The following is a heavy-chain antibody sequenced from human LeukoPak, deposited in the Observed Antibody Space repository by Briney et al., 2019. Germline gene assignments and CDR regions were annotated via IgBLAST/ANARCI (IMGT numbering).Heavy chain of an antibody. D-gene: IGHD6-19*01. CDR1: GFTFSTFV. CDR2: ISGNGGNT. V-gene: IGHV3-23*01. CDR3: ARVVLGQWLANFDY. Sequence: GGSLRLSCAASGFTFSTFVMSWVRQTPGKGLEWVSAISGNGGNTYYADSVKGRFTISRDNSKNTLYLQMNSLRAEDTAVYYCARVVLGQWLANFDYWGQGTLVTVSS. J-gene: IGHJ4*02.